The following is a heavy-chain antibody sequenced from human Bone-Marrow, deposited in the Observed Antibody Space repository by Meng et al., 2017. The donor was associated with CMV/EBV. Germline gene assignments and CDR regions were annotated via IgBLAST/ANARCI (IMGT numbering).Heavy chain of an antibody. J-gene: IGHJ4*02. CDR2: IKYEGTEK. CDR3: AYYSSSGYYFDY. D-gene: IGHD3-22*01. V-gene: IGHV3-30*02. Sequence: GGSLRLSCVASGFIFKTYVMHWVRQAPGKGLEWVTGIKYEGTEKYYADSVRGRFTVSRDNSKNVLYLEMKSLRTEDTALYYCAYYSSSGYYFDYWGRGTRVTVSS. CDR1: GFIFKTYV.